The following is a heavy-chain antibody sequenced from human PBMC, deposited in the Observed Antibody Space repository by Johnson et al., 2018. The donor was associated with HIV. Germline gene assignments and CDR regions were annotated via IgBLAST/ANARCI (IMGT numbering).Heavy chain of an antibody. CDR3: ARAPGYSRAFDI. CDR2: ISSGGDT. CDR1: GFTVSSNY. Sequence: EVQLVESGGGLVQPGGSLRLSCVVSGFTVSSNYITWVRQAPGKGLEWVSVISSGGDTYYADSVKDRFTISRDNSKNTLYLQMNRLRAEDTAVYYCARAPGYSRAFDIWGQGTMVTVST. V-gene: IGHV3-66*01. D-gene: IGHD5-18*01. J-gene: IGHJ3*02.